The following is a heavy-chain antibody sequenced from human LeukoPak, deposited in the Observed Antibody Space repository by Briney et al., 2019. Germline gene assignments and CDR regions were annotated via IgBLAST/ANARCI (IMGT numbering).Heavy chain of an antibody. CDR2: IIPILGIA. D-gene: IGHD3-9*01. CDR3: ARARGSDILTGYYNVYFDY. J-gene: IGHJ4*02. CDR1: GGTFSSYA. V-gene: IGHV1-69*04. Sequence: GASVKVSCKAPGGTFSSYAISWVRQAPGQGLEWMGRIIPILGIANYAQKFQGRVTITADKSTSTAYMELSSLRSEDTAVYYCARARGSDILTGYYNVYFDYWGQGTLVTVSS.